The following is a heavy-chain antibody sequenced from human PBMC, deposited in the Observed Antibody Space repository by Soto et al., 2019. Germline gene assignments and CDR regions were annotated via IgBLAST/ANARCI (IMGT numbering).Heavy chain of an antibody. V-gene: IGHV4-31*03. J-gene: IGHJ4*02. CDR3: ARVPGDWNYSYFDY. CDR2: IYYSGST. Sequence: QVQLQESGPGLVKPSQTLSLTCTVSGGSISSGTYYWSWIRQHPGKGLEWFGYIYYSGSTYYNPSLKSRVTISVDTSKNQFSLKLSSVTAADTAVYYCARVPGDWNYSYFDYWGQGTLVTVSS. D-gene: IGHD1-7*01. CDR1: GGSISSGTYY.